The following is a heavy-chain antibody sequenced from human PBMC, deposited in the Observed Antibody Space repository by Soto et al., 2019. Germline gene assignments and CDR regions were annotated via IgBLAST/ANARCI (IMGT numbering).Heavy chain of an antibody. D-gene: IGHD4-17*01. J-gene: IGHJ6*03. CDR1: GFTVSSNY. CDR2: IYSGGST. Sequence: EVQLVESGGGLVQPGGSLRLSCAASGFTVSSNYMSWVRQAPGKGLEWVSVIYSGGSTYYADSVKGRFTISRDNSKNTLYLQMNSLRAEDTAVYYCARAPTGEYDYMDVWGKGTTVTVSS. V-gene: IGHV3-66*01. CDR3: ARAPTGEYDYMDV.